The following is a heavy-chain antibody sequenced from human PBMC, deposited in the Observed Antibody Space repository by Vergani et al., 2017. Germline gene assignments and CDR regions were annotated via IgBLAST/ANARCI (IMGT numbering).Heavy chain of an antibody. Sequence: QVQLVQSGAEVKKPGSSVKVSCKASGGTFSSYAISWVRPAPGQGLEWMGRIIPIFGTANYAQKFQGRVTITADKSTSTAYMELSSLRAEDTAVYYCASWGPYNWNTKGYYFDYWGQGTLVTVSS. CDR1: GGTFSSYA. CDR3: ASWGPYNWNTKGYYFDY. J-gene: IGHJ4*02. D-gene: IGHD1/OR15-1a*01. V-gene: IGHV1-69*14. CDR2: IIPIFGTA.